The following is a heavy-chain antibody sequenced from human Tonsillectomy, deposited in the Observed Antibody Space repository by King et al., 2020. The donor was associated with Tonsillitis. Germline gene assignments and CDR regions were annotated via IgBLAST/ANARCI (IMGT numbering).Heavy chain of an antibody. Sequence: QLQESGSGPVKPSQTLSLTCGVSGGSISSGGYSWSWIRQPPGKGLEWIGYVYHSGTTNYNPSLKSRVTISVDRSKNQFSLKLSSVTAADTAVYYCARGDSSNYPRPYYSMDVWGKGTTVTVSS. CDR2: VYHSGTT. CDR3: ARGDSSNYPRPYYSMDV. J-gene: IGHJ6*03. CDR1: GGSISSGGYS. V-gene: IGHV4-30-2*01. D-gene: IGHD4-11*01.